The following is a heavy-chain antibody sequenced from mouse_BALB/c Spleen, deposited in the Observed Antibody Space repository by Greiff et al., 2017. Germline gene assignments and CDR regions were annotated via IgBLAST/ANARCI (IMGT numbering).Heavy chain of an antibody. V-gene: IGHV3-8*02. Sequence: QLKESGPSLVKPSQTLSLTCSVTGDSITSGYWNWIRKFPGNKLEYMGYISYSGSTYYNPSLKSRISITRDTSKNQYYLQLNSVTTEDTATYYCARFTTVVATYYYAMDYWGQGTSVTVFS. D-gene: IGHD1-1*01. CDR3: ARFTTVVATYYYAMDY. CDR2: ISYSGST. J-gene: IGHJ4*01. CDR1: GDSITSGY.